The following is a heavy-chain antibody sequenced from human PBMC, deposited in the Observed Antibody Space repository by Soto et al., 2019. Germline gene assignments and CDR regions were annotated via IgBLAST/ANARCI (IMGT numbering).Heavy chain of an antibody. Sequence: EVELLESGGGLVQPEGSLRLSCAASGFTFSTYAMGWVRQAPGKGLEWVSVVSSGGGTHYADSVKGRFTVSSDNSKNTRSLQMNSLRPDDTAVYYCAKRRGAGGHFDYWGQGALVTVSS. CDR2: VSSGGGT. CDR3: AKRRGAGGHFDY. J-gene: IGHJ4*02. D-gene: IGHD2-15*01. CDR1: GFTFSTYA. V-gene: IGHV3-23*01.